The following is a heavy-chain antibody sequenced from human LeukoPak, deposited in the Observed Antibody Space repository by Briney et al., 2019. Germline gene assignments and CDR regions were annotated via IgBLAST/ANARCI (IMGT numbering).Heavy chain of an antibody. J-gene: IGHJ4*02. CDR2: IYYSGST. CDR3: ARDLSSGYYFYDY. V-gene: IGHV4-59*01. Sequence: SETLSLTCTVSGGSISSYYWSWIRQPPGKGLEWIGYIYYSGSTNYNPSLKSRVTISVDTSKNQFSLKLSSVTAADTAVYYCARDLSSGYYFYDYWGQGTLVTVSS. D-gene: IGHD3-22*01. CDR1: GGSISSYY.